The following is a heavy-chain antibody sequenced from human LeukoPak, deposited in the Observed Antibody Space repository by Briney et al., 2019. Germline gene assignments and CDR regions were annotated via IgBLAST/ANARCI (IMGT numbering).Heavy chain of an antibody. CDR1: GFTFSDYY. Sequence: PGGSLRLSCAASGFTFSDYYMNWIRQAPGKGLEWVSYISSSGSTIYYADSVKGRFTISRDNAKNSLYLQMNSLRAEDTAVYYCATSRGAPIAVFGVLIRPFDHWGQGTLVTVSS. CDR3: ATSRGAPIAVFGVLIRPFDH. D-gene: IGHD3-3*01. CDR2: ISSSGSTI. J-gene: IGHJ4*02. V-gene: IGHV3-11*01.